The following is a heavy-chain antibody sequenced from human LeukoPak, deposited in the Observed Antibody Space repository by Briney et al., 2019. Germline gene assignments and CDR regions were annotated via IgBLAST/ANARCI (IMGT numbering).Heavy chain of an antibody. D-gene: IGHD3-10*01. CDR1: GFSLSTALMR. CDR3: ARILDYFGSGSYFDY. CDR2: IDWDDDK. J-gene: IGHJ4*02. Sequence: SGPALVKPTQTLTLTCTFSGFSLSTALMRINWIRQPPGKALEWLARIDWDDDKFYSTSLKTRLTVSKDTSKNQVILTMTNMDPVDTATYYCARILDYFGSGSYFDYWGRGTLVTVSS. V-gene: IGHV2-70*04.